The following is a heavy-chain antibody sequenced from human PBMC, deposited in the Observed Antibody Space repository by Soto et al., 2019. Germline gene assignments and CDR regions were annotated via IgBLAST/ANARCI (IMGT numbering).Heavy chain of an antibody. CDR3: AHTPEGASRIRGTGRYFQH. CDR2: IYCDDDK. Sequence: QITLKESGPTLVKPTQTLTLTCTFSGFLLSTSGVGVAWIRQPPGKALEWLSLIYCDDDKRYSPSLKSRLTITKDTSKNQMVLTMTNMDPVDTATYYCAHTPEGASRIRGTGRYFQHWGQGTLVTVSS. D-gene: IGHD3-10*01. J-gene: IGHJ1*01. V-gene: IGHV2-5*02. CDR1: GFLLSTSGVG.